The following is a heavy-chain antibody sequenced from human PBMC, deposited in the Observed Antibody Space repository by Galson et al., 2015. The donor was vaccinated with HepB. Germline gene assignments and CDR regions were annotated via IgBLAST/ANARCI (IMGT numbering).Heavy chain of an antibody. Sequence: LRLSYAASGFTFNNYALSWVRQAPGKGLEWVSSAGGSGGITYYTESVKGRFTISRDSSKSTLYLQMNSLRAEDTAVYYCVRDRGYTYGYSDYWGQGTLVTVSS. D-gene: IGHD5-18*01. V-gene: IGHV3-23*01. CDR1: GFTFNNYA. CDR2: AGGSGGIT. CDR3: VRDRGYTYGYSDY. J-gene: IGHJ4*02.